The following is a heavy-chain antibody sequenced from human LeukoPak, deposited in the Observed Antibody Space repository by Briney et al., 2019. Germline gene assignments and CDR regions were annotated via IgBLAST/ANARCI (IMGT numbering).Heavy chain of an antibody. CDR3: ARIPYSGSYYLFDY. D-gene: IGHD1-26*01. V-gene: IGHV4-39*07. CDR1: GGSISSSSYY. Sequence: SETLSLTCTVSGGSISSSSYYWGWIRQPPGKGLEWIGSIYYSGSTYYNPSLKSRVTISVDTSKNQFSLKLSSVTAADTAVYYCARIPYSGSYYLFDYWGQGTLVTVSS. J-gene: IGHJ4*02. CDR2: IYYSGST.